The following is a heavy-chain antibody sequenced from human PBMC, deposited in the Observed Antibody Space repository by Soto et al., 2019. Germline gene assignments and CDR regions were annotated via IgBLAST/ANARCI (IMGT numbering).Heavy chain of an antibody. CDR2: ISYDGSNK. J-gene: IGHJ4*02. CDR3: ARSPYSVSYLAYFDY. CDR1: GFTFSSYG. D-gene: IGHD1-26*01. V-gene: IGHV3-30*03. Sequence: QVQLVESGGGVVQPGRSLRLSCAASGFTFSSYGMHWDRQAPGKGLEWVAVISYDGSNKYYADSVKGRFTISRDNSKNTLYLQMNSLRAEDTAVYYCARSPYSVSYLAYFDYWGQGTLVTVSS.